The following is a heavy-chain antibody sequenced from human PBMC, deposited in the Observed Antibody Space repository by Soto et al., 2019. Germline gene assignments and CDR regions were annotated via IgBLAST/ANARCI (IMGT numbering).Heavy chain of an antibody. J-gene: IGHJ6*02. CDR1: GGTFSSYA. Sequence: KVSCKASGGTFSSYAISWVRQAPGQGLEWMGGIIPIFGTANYAQKFQGRVTITADESTSTAYMELSSLRSEDTAVYYCASSYYDFWSGYHPDYYYYGMDVWGQGATVTVSS. D-gene: IGHD3-3*01. CDR2: IIPIFGTA. CDR3: ASSYYDFWSGYHPDYYYYGMDV. V-gene: IGHV1-69*01.